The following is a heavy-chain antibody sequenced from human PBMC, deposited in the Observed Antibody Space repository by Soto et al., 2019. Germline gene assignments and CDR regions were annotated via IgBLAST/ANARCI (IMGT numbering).Heavy chain of an antibody. CDR3: ARGIARDGSSWYRGGYDS. CDR1: GYTFNAYY. J-gene: IGHJ4*02. V-gene: IGHV1-2*04. D-gene: IGHD6-13*01. Sequence: QVRLLQSGAEVKKSGASVKVSCKASGYTFNAYYIHWMRQAPGQGLEWMGWINPDTGGTDYAQKLQGWVTMTRDTSITAAYMALASLQIDDTAVYYWARGIARDGSSWYRGGYDSWGQGNLVTVS. CDR2: INPDTGGT.